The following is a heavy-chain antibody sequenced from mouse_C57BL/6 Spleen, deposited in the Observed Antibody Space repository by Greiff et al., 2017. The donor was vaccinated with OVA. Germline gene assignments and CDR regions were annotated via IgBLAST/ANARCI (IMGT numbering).Heavy chain of an antibody. CDR1: GYTFTDYN. CDR2: INPNNGGT. V-gene: IGHV1-22*01. J-gene: IGHJ1*03. D-gene: IGHD2-1*01. Sequence: VQLKQSGPELVKPGASVKMSCKASGYTFTDYNMHWVKQSHGKSLEWIGYINPNNGGTSYKQKFKGKATLTVNNSSSTAYMQLRSLTSEDSAVDYCARLGNYWYFDVWGTGTTVTVSS. CDR3: ARLGNYWYFDV.